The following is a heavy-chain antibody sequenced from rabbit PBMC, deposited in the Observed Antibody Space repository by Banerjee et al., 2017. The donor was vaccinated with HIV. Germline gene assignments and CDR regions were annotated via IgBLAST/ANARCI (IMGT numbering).Heavy chain of an antibody. D-gene: IGHD1-1*01. V-gene: IGHV1S40*01. CDR1: GFSFSSTHY. Sequence: QSLEESGGGLVQPEGSLTLTCTASGFSFSSTHYMCWVRQAPGKGLQWTGCIGPGSKTNTPYASWAKGRFTISKMSTTVTLQMTSLTAADTAKYFCARRPTTDSGYDLWGPGTLVTVS. CDR2: IGPGSKTNT. J-gene: IGHJ4*01. CDR3: ARRPTTDSGYDL.